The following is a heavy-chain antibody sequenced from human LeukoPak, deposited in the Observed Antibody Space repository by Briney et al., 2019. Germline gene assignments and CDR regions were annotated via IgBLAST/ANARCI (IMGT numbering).Heavy chain of an antibody. CDR1: GFTSGSYW. D-gene: IGHD1-26*01. Sequence: GGSLRLSCAASGFTSGSYWMSWVRPAPGKGLEWVANIKRDGSERNYVESVKGRFTISRDNAENSLYLQMNSLRVEDTAVYYCARELAGAFDYWGQGTLVTVSS. CDR3: ARELAGAFDY. V-gene: IGHV3-7*03. CDR2: IKRDGSER. J-gene: IGHJ4*02.